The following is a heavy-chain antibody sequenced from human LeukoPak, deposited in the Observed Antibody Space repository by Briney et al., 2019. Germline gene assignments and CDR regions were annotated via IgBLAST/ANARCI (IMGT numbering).Heavy chain of an antibody. Sequence: GGSLRLSCAASGFTFSSYAMSWVRQAPGKGLEWVSAISGSGGSTYYADSVKGRFTISRDNSKNTLYLQMNSLRAEDTAVYYXAXGTQYYYXSSGYDYWGQGTLVTVSS. CDR2: ISGSGGST. D-gene: IGHD3-22*01. CDR3: AXGTQYYYXSSGYDY. CDR1: GFTFSSYA. J-gene: IGHJ4*02. V-gene: IGHV3-23*01.